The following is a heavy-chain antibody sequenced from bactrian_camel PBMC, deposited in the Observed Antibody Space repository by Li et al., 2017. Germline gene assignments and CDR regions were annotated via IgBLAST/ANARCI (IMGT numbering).Heavy chain of an antibody. D-gene: IGHD3*01. CDR3: AYGYRFDTLKNGGNCGGVNF. J-gene: IGHJ4*01. CDR2: IDSDGRP. V-gene: IGHV3S53*01. Sequence: HVQLVESGGGSVQAGGSLRLSCVASGDLSYYMMAWFRQTPGKEREGVACIDSDGRPTYADSVKGRYTISKDNAKNTLYLQMNNLKPEDTAMYYCAYGYRFDTLKNGGNCGGVNFWGQGTQVTVS. CDR1: GDLSYYM.